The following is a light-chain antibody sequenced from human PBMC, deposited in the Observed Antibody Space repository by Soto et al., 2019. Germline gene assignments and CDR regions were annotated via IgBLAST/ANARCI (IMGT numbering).Light chain of an antibody. CDR2: DAS. J-gene: IGKJ4*01. CDR3: QQRSKWPLT. Sequence: EVVLTQSPATLSLSPGEGATLSCRASQGVSNYLAWYQQKPGQAPRLLISDASNRATGIPARFNGSGSGTDFTLTSSSLEPEDFAMYYCQQRSKWPLTFCGGSQVEIK. CDR1: QGVSNY. V-gene: IGKV3-11*01.